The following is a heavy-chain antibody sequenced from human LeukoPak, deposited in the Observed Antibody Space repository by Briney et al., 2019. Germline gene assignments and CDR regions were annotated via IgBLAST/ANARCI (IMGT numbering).Heavy chain of an antibody. CDR2: INHSGST. V-gene: IGHV4-34*01. CDR3: ARGPGVAVAGTGAFDI. CDR1: GGSLSGYY. D-gene: IGHD6-19*01. Sequence: SETLSLTCAVYGGSLSGYYWSWIRQPPGRGLEWIGEINHSGSTNYNPSLKSRVTISVDTSKNQFSLKLSSVTAADTAVYYCARGPGVAVAGTGAFDIWGQGTMVTVSS. J-gene: IGHJ3*02.